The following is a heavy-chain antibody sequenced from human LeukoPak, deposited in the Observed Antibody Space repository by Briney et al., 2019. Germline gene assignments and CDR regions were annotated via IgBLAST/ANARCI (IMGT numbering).Heavy chain of an antibody. D-gene: IGHD3-22*01. CDR1: GDSVSSNSAA. J-gene: IGHJ4*02. Sequence: SQTLSLTCAISGDSVSSNSAAWNWIRQSPSRGLEWLGRTYYRSKWYNDYAVSVKSRITINPDTSKNQFSLQLNSVTAADTAVYYCASFHYYDSSGYSELVDYWGQGTLVTVSS. CDR2: TYYRSKWYN. V-gene: IGHV6-1*01. CDR3: ASFHYYDSSGYSELVDY.